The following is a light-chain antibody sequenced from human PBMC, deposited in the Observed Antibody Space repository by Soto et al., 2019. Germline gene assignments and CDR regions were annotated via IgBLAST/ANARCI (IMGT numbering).Light chain of an antibody. V-gene: IGLV1-44*01. CDR2: NNN. CDR1: SSNIGSNT. Sequence: QSVLTQPPSASGTPGQRVTISCSGSSSNIGSNTVSWYQQVPGTAPKLLIYNNNQRPSGVSDRFSGSESGTSASLAISGLQSEDEADYYCAAWDDSLNAWVFGGGTKLTVL. J-gene: IGLJ3*02. CDR3: AAWDDSLNAWV.